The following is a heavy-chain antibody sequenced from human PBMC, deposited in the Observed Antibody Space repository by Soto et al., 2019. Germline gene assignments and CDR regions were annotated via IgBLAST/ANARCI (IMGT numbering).Heavy chain of an antibody. Sequence: GGSLRLSCAASGFTFSSYAMSWVRQAPGKGLEWVSAISGSGGSTYYADSVKGRFTISRDNSKNTLYLQMNSLRAEDTAVYYCAKVQRFLEFYYYYMDVWGKGTTVTVSS. CDR1: GFTFSSYA. CDR3: AKVQRFLEFYYYYMDV. CDR2: ISGSGGST. D-gene: IGHD3-3*01. V-gene: IGHV3-23*01. J-gene: IGHJ6*03.